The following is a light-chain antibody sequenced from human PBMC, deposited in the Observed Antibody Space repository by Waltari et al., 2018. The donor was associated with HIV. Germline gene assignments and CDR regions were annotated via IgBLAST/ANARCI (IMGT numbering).Light chain of an antibody. CDR2: GAS. Sequence: EIVLMQSPGTLSLSPGERATLSCRATQSVSSSLLAWYQQKPGQAPRLLIYGASTRATGIPDRFSGSWSGTDFTLTISRLEPEDFAVYYCQHYRSSQGFTFGPGTKVDIK. CDR1: QSVSSSL. V-gene: IGKV3-20*01. J-gene: IGKJ3*01. CDR3: QHYRSSQGFT.